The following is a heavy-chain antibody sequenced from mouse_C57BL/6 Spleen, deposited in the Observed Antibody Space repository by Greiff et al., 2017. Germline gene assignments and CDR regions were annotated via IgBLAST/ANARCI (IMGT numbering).Heavy chain of an antibody. D-gene: IGHD1-1*01. CDR3: ARGDYYGSSYSYAMDY. CDR1: GYSITSGYY. CDR2: ISYDGSN. J-gene: IGHJ4*01. V-gene: IGHV3-6*01. Sequence: VQLKESGPGLVKPSQSLSLTCSVTGYSITSGYYWNWIRQFPGNKLEWMGYISYDGSNNYNPSLENRISITRDTSKNQFFLKLNSVTTEDTATYYCARGDYYGSSYSYAMDYWGQGTSVTVSS.